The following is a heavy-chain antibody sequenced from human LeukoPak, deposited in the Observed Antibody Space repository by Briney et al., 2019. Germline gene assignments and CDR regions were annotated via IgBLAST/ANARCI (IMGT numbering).Heavy chain of an antibody. CDR2: IIPILGIA. J-gene: IGHJ4*02. Sequence: GASVKVSCKASGYTFTSYGISWVRQAPGQGLEWMGRIIPILGIANYAQKFQGRVTITADKSTSTAYMELSSLRSEDTAVYYCARDSSYYYDSSGYYCDYWGQGTLVTVSS. V-gene: IGHV1-69*04. CDR3: ARDSSYYYDSSGYYCDY. D-gene: IGHD3-22*01. CDR1: GYTFTSYG.